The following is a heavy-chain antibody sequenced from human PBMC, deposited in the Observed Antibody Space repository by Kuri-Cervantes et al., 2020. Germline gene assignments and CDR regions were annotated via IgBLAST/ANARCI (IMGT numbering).Heavy chain of an antibody. CDR3: ARDSFEAAGTRYYYGMDV. CDR2: INPNSGGT. V-gene: IGHV1-2*02. D-gene: IGHD6-13*01. CDR1: GYTFTGYY. Sequence: ASVKVSCKASGYTFTGYYMHWVRQAPGQGLEWMGWINPNSGGTNYAQKFQGRVTMTTDTSTSTAYMELRSLRSDDTAVYYCARDSFEAAGTRYYYGMDVWGQGTTVTVSS. J-gene: IGHJ6*02.